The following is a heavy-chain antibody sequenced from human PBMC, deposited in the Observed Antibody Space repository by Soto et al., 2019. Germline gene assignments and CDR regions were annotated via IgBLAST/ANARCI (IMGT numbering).Heavy chain of an antibody. V-gene: IGHV1-18*01. Sequence: QVQLVQSGAEVKKPGASVKVSCKASGYTFTSYGISWVRQAPGQGLEWMGGISAYNGNTNSAQKLQGRVTMTTDTSTRTAYMELRSLRSDDTAVYYCATASDLGDCSSDSCYGYYYYVMDVWGQGTTVPVSS. CDR3: ATASDLGDCSSDSCYGYYYYVMDV. CDR2: ISAYNGNT. CDR1: GYTFTSYG. J-gene: IGHJ6*02. D-gene: IGHD2-2*01.